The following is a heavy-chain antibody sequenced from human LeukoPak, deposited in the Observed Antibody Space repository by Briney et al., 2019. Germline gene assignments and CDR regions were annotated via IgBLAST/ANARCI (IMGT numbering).Heavy chain of an antibody. V-gene: IGHV3-23*01. Sequence: GGSLRLSCATSGLNFSSSAMSWVRQAPGKGLEWVSAISGSGGSTYYADSVKGRFTISRDNSKNTLYLQMNSLRADDTAIYYCASGRGYYDYWGQGTLVTVSS. CDR2: ISGSGGST. J-gene: IGHJ4*02. CDR3: ASGRGYYDY. D-gene: IGHD3-22*01. CDR1: GLNFSSSA.